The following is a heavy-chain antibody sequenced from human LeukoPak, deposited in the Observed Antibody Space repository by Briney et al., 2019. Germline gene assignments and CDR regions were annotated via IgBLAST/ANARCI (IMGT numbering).Heavy chain of an antibody. CDR2: INHSGST. CDR3: ARLIAPAAKYYYYMDV. J-gene: IGHJ6*03. Sequence: SETLSLTCAVYGGSFSGYYWSWIRQPPGKGLEWIGEINHSGSTNYNPSLKSRVTISVDTSKNQFSLKLSSVTAADTAVYYCARLIAPAAKYYYYMDVWGKGTTVTDSS. CDR1: GGSFSGYY. D-gene: IGHD2-2*01. V-gene: IGHV4-34*01.